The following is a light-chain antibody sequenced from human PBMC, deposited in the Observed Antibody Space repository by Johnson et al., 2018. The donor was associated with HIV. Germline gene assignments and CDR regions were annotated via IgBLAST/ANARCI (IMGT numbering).Light chain of an antibody. J-gene: IGLJ1*01. CDR1: SSNIGNNY. CDR3: GTWDSSLSAYV. CDR2: ENN. Sequence: QSVLTQPPSVSAAPGQKVTISCSGSSSNIGNNYVSWYQQLPGTAPKLLIYENNKRPSGIPDRLSGSTSGTSATLGITGLQTGDEADYYCGTWDSSLSAYVFGTGTKVTVL. V-gene: IGLV1-51*02.